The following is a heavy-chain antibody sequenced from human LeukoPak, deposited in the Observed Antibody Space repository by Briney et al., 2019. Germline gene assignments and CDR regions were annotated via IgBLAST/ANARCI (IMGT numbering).Heavy chain of an antibody. J-gene: IGHJ4*02. CDR3: AREDGDYRTDY. CDR1: GGTFSSYA. CDR2: IIPILGTA. D-gene: IGHD4-17*01. Sequence: SVKVSCKASGGTFSSYAISWVRQAPGQGLEWMGGIIPILGTANYAQKFQGRVTITADKSTSTAYMELSSLRSEDTAVYYCAREDGDYRTDYWGQGTLVTVSS. V-gene: IGHV1-69*10.